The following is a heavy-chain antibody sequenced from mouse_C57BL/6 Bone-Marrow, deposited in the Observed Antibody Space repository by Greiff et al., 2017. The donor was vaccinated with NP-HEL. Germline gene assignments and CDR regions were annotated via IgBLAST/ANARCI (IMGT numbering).Heavy chain of an antibody. CDR2: IYYSGTI. CDR3: ARDGYYPHYYAMDY. Sequence: DVQLQESGPGLVKPSQTVFLTCTVTGISITTGNYRWSWIRQFPGNKLEWIGYIYYSGTITYNPSLTSRTTITRDTPKNQFFLEMNSLTAEDTATYYCARDGYYPHYYAMDYWGQGTSVTVSS. CDR1: GISITTGNYR. J-gene: IGHJ4*01. D-gene: IGHD2-3*01. V-gene: IGHV3-5*01.